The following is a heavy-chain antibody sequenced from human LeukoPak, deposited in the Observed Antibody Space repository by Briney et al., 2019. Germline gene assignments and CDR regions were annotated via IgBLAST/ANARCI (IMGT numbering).Heavy chain of an antibody. V-gene: IGHV3-30*02. CDR1: GFTFSSYG. CDR3: ARGDYDRGGSGCPVY. D-gene: IGHD6-19*01. CDR2: IRYDGSNK. Sequence: GGSLRLSCAASGFTFSSYGMHWVRQAPGKGLEWVAFIRYDGSNKYYADSVKGRFTISRDNSKNTLYLQMNSLRAEDTAVYYCARGDYDRGGSGCPVYWGQGTLVTVSS. J-gene: IGHJ4*02.